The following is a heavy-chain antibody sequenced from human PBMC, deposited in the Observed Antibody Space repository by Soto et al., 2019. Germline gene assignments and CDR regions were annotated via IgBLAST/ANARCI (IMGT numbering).Heavy chain of an antibody. J-gene: IGHJ6*02. D-gene: IGHD3-22*01. CDR1: GFTFGEYA. CDR2: IRSKTYGGTK. CDR3: TRLDYYDSSGSYSGTDV. V-gene: IGHV3-49*04. Sequence: GGSLRLSCSASGFTFGEYAMTWVRQAPGKGLEWVGFIRSKTYGGTKEYAASVKGRFTISRDDSKTIAYLQMNSLKTEDTAVYYCTRLDYYDSSGSYSGTDVWGRGTTVTVSS.